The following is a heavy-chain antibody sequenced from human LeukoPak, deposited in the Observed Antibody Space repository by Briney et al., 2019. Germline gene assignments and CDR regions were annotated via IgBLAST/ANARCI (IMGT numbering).Heavy chain of an antibody. CDR2: IYYSGST. CDR1: GGSISSSGFY. V-gene: IGHV4-39*01. D-gene: IGHD6-13*01. Sequence: SETLSLTCTVSGGSISSSGFYWGWIRQPPGKGLEWVGNIYYSGSTYYSPSLKSRVTISVDTSNNQFSLRLSSVTAADTAVYYCARHVFHSGTSYGPIDYWGQGTLVTVSS. CDR3: ARHVFHSGTSYGPIDY. J-gene: IGHJ4*02.